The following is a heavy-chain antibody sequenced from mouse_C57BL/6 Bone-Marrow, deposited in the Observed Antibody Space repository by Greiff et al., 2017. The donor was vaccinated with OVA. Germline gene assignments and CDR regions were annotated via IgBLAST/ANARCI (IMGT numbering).Heavy chain of an antibody. CDR1: EYEFPSHD. V-gene: IGHV5-2*01. CDR2: INSDGGST. D-gene: IGHD1-1*01. J-gene: IGHJ1*03. Sequence: EVKLMESGGGLVQPGESLKLSCESNEYEFPSHDMSWVRKTPEKRLELVAAINSDGGSTYYPDTMERRFIISRDNTKKTLYLQMSSLRSEDTALYYCARLGYDGSSSGGWYFDVWGTGTTVTVSS. CDR3: ARLGYDGSSSGGWYFDV.